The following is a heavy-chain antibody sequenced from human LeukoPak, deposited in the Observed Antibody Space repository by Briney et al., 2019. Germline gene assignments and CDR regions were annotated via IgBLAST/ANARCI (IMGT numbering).Heavy chain of an antibody. V-gene: IGHV4-39*01. CDR2: IYYSGST. CDR3: ARRDRAVNAFDI. D-gene: IGHD6-19*01. CDR1: GGSISSSSYY. Sequence: PSETLSLTCTVSGGSISSSSYYWGWIRQPPGKGLEWIGSIYYSGSTYYNPSLKSRVTISVDTSKNQFSLKLSSVTAADTAVYYCARRDRAVNAFDIWGKGTMVTVSS. J-gene: IGHJ3*02.